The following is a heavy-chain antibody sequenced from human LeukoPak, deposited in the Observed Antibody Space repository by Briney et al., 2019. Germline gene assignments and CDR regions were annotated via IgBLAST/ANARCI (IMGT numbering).Heavy chain of an antibody. Sequence: GASVTVSCTVSGYTLTELSMHWVRQAPGKGLEWMGGFDPEDGETIYAQKFQGRVTMTEDTSTDTAYMELSSLRSEDTAVYYCATDLLVVVAGDAFDIWGQGTMVTVSS. D-gene: IGHD2-21*01. CDR1: GYTLTELS. V-gene: IGHV1-24*01. J-gene: IGHJ3*02. CDR2: FDPEDGET. CDR3: ATDLLVVVAGDAFDI.